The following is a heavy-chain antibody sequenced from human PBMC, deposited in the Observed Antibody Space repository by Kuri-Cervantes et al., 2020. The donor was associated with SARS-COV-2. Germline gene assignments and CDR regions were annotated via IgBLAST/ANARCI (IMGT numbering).Heavy chain of an antibody. Sequence: SVKVSCKASGGTFGSYRFSWVRQAPGQGLEWMGRIIPFFGTANYAQKFQDRVTITADKSTSTAYMELSSLRSEDTAVYYCAREKGENYYYYYYMDVWGNGTTVTVSS. CDR2: IIPFFGTA. J-gene: IGHJ6*03. V-gene: IGHV1-69*06. CDR3: AREKGENYYYYYYMDV. CDR1: GGTFGSYR.